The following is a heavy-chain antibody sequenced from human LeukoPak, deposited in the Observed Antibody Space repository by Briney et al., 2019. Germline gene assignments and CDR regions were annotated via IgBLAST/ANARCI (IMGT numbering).Heavy chain of an antibody. J-gene: IGHJ6*03. CDR1: GGSISSSSYY. D-gene: IGHD5-18*01. CDR2: IYYSGST. V-gene: IGHV4-39*07. CDR3: ARDGSGYSYGLYYYYYYMDV. Sequence: SETLSLTCTVSGGSISSSSYYWGWIRQPPGKGLKWIGSIYYSGSTYYNPSLKSRVTISVDTSKNQFSLKLSSVTAADTAVYYCARDGSGYSYGLYYYYYYMDVWGKGTTVTVSS.